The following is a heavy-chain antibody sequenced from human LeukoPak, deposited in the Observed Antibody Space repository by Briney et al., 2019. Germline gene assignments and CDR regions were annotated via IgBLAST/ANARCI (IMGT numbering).Heavy chain of an antibody. CDR1: GFTFSSYS. J-gene: IGHJ4*02. D-gene: IGHD4-17*01. CDR3: ASPLVHYGDYGGY. V-gene: IGHV3-48*01. CDR2: ISSSSSTI. Sequence: GGSLRLSCAASGFTFSSYSMNWVRQAPGKGLEWVSYISSSSSTICYADSVKGRFTISRDNAKNSLYLQMNSLRAEDTAVYYCASPLVHYGDYGGYWGQGTLVTVSS.